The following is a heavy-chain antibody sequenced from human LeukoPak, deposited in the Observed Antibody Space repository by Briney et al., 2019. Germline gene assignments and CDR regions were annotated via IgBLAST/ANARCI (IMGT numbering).Heavy chain of an antibody. CDR3: ARAAEYCSGGSCYLGY. CDR1: GYTFTNYG. CDR2: ISAYNGNT. D-gene: IGHD2-15*01. Sequence: ASVKVSCKASGYTFTNYGISWMRQAPGQGLERMGWISAYNGNTNYAQKLQGRVTVTTDTSTSTAYMELRSLRSDDTAVYYCARAAEYCSGGSCYLGYWGQGTLVTVSS. V-gene: IGHV1-18*01. J-gene: IGHJ4*02.